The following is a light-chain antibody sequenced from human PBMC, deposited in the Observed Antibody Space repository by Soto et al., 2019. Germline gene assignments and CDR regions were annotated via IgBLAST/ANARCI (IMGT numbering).Light chain of an antibody. Sequence: EIVMTQSQVTLSASPLERVTLSGRASQGVGSDVAWYQQKPGQAPGLLIYGASIREVGVPARFSGSGSGTEFTLTISSLQSEDFAVYYCQQYNNWPPFTYGPGTIVDIK. J-gene: IGKJ3*01. CDR3: QQYNNWPPFT. V-gene: IGKV3-15*01. CDR2: GAS. CDR1: QGVGSD.